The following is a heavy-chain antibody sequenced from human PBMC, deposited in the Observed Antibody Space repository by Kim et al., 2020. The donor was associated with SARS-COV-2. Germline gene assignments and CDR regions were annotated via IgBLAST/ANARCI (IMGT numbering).Heavy chain of an antibody. CDR3: ARDEDIVANYYYYYGMDV. D-gene: IGHD5-12*01. CDR1: GFTFSSYG. V-gene: IGHV3-33*01. J-gene: IGHJ6*02. CDR2: IWYDGSNK. Sequence: GGSLRLSCAASGFTFSSYGMHWVRQAPGKGLEWVAVIWYDGSNKYYADSVKGRFTISRDNSKNTLYLQMNSLRAEDTAVYYCARDEDIVANYYYYYGMDVWGQGTTVTVSS.